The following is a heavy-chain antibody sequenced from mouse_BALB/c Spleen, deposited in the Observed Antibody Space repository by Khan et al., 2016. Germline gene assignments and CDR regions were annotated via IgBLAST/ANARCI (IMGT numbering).Heavy chain of an antibody. Sequence: QIQLVQSGPELKKPGETVKISCKASGFTFTKYGMNWVKQAPGKGLKWMGWINTYSGESTYADDFKGRFAFSLETSANTAYLQINHLKNEDTATYFYARYRYYYGSSRYFDVWGEGTTLTVSS. CDR2: INTYSGES. J-gene: IGHJ1*01. CDR3: ARYRYYYGSSRYFDV. V-gene: IGHV9-3-1*01. CDR1: GFTFTKYG. D-gene: IGHD1-1*01.